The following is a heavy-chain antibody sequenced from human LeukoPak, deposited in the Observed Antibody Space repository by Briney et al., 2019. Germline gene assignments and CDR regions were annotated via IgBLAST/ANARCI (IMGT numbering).Heavy chain of an antibody. CDR3: ARQTGSGLFILP. J-gene: IGHJ4*02. CDR1: GGSFSGYY. CDR2: IYYSGNT. Sequence: SETLSLTCAVYGGSFSGYYWSWIRQPPGKGLEWIGSIYYSGNTYYNASLKSQVSISIDTSKNQFSLKLTSVTAADTAVYYCARQTGSGLFILPGGQGTLVAVSS. D-gene: IGHD3/OR15-3a*01. V-gene: IGHV4-34*01.